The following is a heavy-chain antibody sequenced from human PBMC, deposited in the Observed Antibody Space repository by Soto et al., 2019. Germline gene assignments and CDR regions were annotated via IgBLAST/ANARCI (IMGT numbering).Heavy chain of an antibody. CDR2: ISGSGGST. V-gene: IGHV3-23*01. D-gene: IGHD3-16*02. CDR3: AKDRAYDYIWGSYRSHAFDI. J-gene: IGHJ3*02. Sequence: EVQLLESGGGLVQPGGSLRLSCAASGFTFSSYAMSWVRQAPGKGLEWVSAISGSGGSTYYADSVKGRFTISRDNSKNTLYLQMNSLRAEDTAVYYCAKDRAYDYIWGSYRSHAFDIWGQGTMVTVSS. CDR1: GFTFSSYA.